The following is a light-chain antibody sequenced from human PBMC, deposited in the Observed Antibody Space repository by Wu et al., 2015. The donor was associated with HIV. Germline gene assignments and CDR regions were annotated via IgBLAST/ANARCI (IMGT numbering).Light chain of an antibody. CDR1: QGISNF. V-gene: IGKV1-27*01. CDR3: QKYDSVPYS. Sequence: DIQLTQSPSFLSASVGDRVSITCRASQGISNFLAWYQQRPGKAPQLLIYAASTLQSGVPSRFSGSSSGTDFTLTISSLQPEDVATYYCQKYDSVPYSFGQGTRLEIK. CDR2: AAS. J-gene: IGKJ2*03.